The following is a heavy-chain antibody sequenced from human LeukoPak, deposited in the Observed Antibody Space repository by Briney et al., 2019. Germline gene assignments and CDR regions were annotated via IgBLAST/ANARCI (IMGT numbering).Heavy chain of an antibody. CDR3: ARYYGSGSRLDY. CDR2: IYYSGSN. D-gene: IGHD3-10*01. J-gene: IGHJ4*02. Sequence: SETLSLTCTVSGGSISSYYWSWIRQPPGQGLEWIGYIYYSGSNNYNPSLKSRVTISVDTSKNQFSLKLSSVTAADTAVYYCARYYGSGSRLDYWGQGTLVTVSS. CDR1: GGSISSYY. V-gene: IGHV4-59*01.